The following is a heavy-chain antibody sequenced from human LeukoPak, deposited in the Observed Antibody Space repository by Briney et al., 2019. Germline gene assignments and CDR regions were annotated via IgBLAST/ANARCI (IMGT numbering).Heavy chain of an antibody. Sequence: TSETLSLTCTVSGGSISSYYWSWIRQPPGKGLEWIGYIYYSGSTNYNPSLKSRVTISVDTSKNQFSLKLSSVTAADTAVYYCARGIYDFWSGYSDYWGQETLVTVSS. CDR3: ARGIYDFWSGYSDY. CDR1: GGSISSYY. CDR2: IYYSGST. D-gene: IGHD3-3*01. J-gene: IGHJ4*02. V-gene: IGHV4-59*01.